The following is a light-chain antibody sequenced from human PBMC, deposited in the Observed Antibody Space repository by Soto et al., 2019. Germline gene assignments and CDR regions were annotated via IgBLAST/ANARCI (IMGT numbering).Light chain of an antibody. J-gene: IGKJ5*01. Sequence: DIQMTQSPSTLSASVGDGVTITCRASQTISSWLAWYQQKPGKAPKLLIYKASTLKSGVPSRFSGSGSGTEFTLTISRLEPADFAVYYCQQYGTSPITVGQGTRLEIK. CDR1: QTISSW. CDR2: KAS. CDR3: QQYGTSPIT. V-gene: IGKV1-5*03.